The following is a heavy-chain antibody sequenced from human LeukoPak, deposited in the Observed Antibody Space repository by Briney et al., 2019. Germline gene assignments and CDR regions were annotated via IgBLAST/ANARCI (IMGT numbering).Heavy chain of an antibody. CDR2: IYPGDSDT. CDR1: GYSLTSYW. J-gene: IGHJ5*02. V-gene: IGHV5-51*01. D-gene: IGHD3-10*01. Sequence: GESLKISCKGSGYSLTSYWIGWVRQMPGKGLEWMGVIYPGDSDTRYSPSFQGQVTIFADKSISTAYLQWSSLKASDTAIYYCARSPFTMVRGVIRAWFDPWGQGTLVTVSS. CDR3: ARSPFTMVRGVIRAWFDP.